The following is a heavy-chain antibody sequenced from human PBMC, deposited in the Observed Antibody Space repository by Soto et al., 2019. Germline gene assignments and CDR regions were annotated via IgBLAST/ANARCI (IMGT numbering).Heavy chain of an antibody. Sequence: QEQLVESGGGVVQPRRSLRLSCAASGFTFNAYAMYWVRRAPGRGLEWVALISMDGNDKYFADSVKGRFTISRDNSKHTLYLQMNSLRPEDTAMYYCAMGGFYYGMDVWGQGTTITVSS. J-gene: IGHJ6*02. CDR2: ISMDGNDK. V-gene: IGHV3-30-3*01. CDR1: GFTFNAYA. CDR3: AMGGFYYGMDV. D-gene: IGHD3-16*01.